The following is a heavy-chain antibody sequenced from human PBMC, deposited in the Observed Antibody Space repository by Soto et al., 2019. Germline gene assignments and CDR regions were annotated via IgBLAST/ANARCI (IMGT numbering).Heavy chain of an antibody. J-gene: IGHJ6*03. Sequence: PSETLSLTCTVSGGSISSGGYYWSWIRQHPGKGLEWIGYIYYSGSTYYNPSLKSRVTISVDTSKNQFSLKLSSVTAADTAVYYCARTRAVLPFDPYYYYMDVWGKGTTVTVSS. CDR2: IYYSGST. CDR3: ARTRAVLPFDPYYYYMDV. V-gene: IGHV4-31*03. D-gene: IGHD3-10*01. CDR1: GGSISSGGYY.